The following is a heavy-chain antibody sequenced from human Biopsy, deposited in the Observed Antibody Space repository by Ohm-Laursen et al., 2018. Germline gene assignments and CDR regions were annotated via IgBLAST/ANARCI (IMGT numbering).Heavy chain of an antibody. Sequence: GSLRLSCAASRFTFSDYFMSWIRQAPGKGLEWVSYISSSGITAHYADSVKGRFTISRENAKNSLYLQMNSLRVEDTAIYYCARSGWNFEFDSWGKGTLVAVSS. CDR3: ARSGWNFEFDS. CDR2: ISSSGITA. CDR1: RFTFSDYF. V-gene: IGHV3-11*01. D-gene: IGHD6-19*01. J-gene: IGHJ4*02.